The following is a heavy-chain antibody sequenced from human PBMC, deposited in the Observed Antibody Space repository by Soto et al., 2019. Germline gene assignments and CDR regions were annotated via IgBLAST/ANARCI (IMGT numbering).Heavy chain of an antibody. D-gene: IGHD3-10*01. CDR2: ISSSSSTI. CDR1: GFTFSSYS. CDR3: ARELGTTHGEDYYYYMDV. J-gene: IGHJ6*03. Sequence: GGSLRLSCAASGFTFSSYSMNWVRQAPGKGLEWVSYISSSSSTIYYADSVKGRFTISRDNAKNSLYLQMNSLRAEDTAVYYWARELGTTHGEDYYYYMDVWGKGTTVTVSS. V-gene: IGHV3-48*01.